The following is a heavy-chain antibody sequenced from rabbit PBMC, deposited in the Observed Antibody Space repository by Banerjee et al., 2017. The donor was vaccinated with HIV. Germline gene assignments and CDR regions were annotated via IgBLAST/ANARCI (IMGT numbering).Heavy chain of an antibody. CDR2: IGGISGST. CDR1: GFSFSSSYY. D-gene: IGHD4-1*01. Sequence: QSLEESGGDLVKPGASLTLTCTASGFSFSSSYYMCWVRQAPGKGLEWIACIGGISGSTYYASWAKGRFTISKTSSTTVTLQMTSLTAADTATYFCARDFSSGWGALDLWGPGTLVTVS. V-gene: IGHV1S40*01. J-gene: IGHJ6*01. CDR3: ARDFSSGWGALDL.